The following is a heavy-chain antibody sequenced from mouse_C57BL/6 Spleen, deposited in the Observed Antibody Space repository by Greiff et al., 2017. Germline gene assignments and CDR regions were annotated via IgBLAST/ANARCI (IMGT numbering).Heavy chain of an antibody. CDR2: IRNKANGYTT. D-gene: IGHD2-2*01. J-gene: IGHJ1*03. CDR1: GFTFTDYY. CDR3: ARYFYGFYWYFDV. V-gene: IGHV7-3*01. Sequence: EVKLMESGGGLVQPGGSLSLSCAASGFTFTDYYMSWVRQPPGKALEWLGFIRNKANGYTTEYSASVKGRFTISRDNSQSILYLQMNALRAEDSATYYRARYFYGFYWYFDVWGTGTTVTVSS.